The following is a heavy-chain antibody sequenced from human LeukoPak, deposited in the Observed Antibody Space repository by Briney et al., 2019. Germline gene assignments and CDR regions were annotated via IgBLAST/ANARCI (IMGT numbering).Heavy chain of an antibody. CDR2: IKKDGSDT. D-gene: IGHD6-19*01. CDR3: ARALYNNGWYPDYFDY. J-gene: IGHJ4*02. Sequence: PSETLSLTCTVSGGSISSSSYYWGWIRQAPGKGLEWVANIKKDGSDTYYVDSVKGRFTISRDNARNSVYLQMNSLRAEDTAVYYCARALYNNGWYPDYFDYWGQGTLVTVSS. V-gene: IGHV3-7*01. CDR1: GGSISSSSYY.